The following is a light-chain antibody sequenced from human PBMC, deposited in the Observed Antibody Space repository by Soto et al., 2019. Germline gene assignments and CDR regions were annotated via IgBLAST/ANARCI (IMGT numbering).Light chain of an antibody. V-gene: IGLV2-14*01. J-gene: IGLJ1*01. Sequence: QSVLNHPGSVYGAHRQSISISCSGTSGDVGAYNYVSWYQQYPGKAPKLMIYHVTDRPSGVSNRFSGSKSGNTASLTISGLQAEDEADYYCCSYTTSNTFVFGTGTKFTVL. CDR2: HVT. CDR1: SGDVGAYNY. CDR3: CSYTTSNTFV.